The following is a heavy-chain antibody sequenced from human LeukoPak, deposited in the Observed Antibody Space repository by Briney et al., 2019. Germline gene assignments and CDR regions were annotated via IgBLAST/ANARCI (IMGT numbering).Heavy chain of an antibody. V-gene: IGHV4-30-2*01. D-gene: IGHD3-9*01. J-gene: IGHJ4*02. CDR3: ARRVRRYYDILTGYPRTYYFDY. CDR2: VYDSGET. Sequence: PSQTLSLTCIVSGGSISSGDYYWSWIRQPPGKGLEWIGSVYDSGETYFNPSLMSRVTMSVDTSKNQFSLKLSSVTAADTAVYYCARRVRRYYDILTGYPRTYYFDYWGQGTLVTVSS. CDR1: GGSISSGDYY.